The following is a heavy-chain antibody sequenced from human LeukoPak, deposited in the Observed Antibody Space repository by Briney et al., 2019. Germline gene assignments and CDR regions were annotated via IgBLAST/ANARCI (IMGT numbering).Heavy chain of an antibody. D-gene: IGHD3-22*01. CDR1: GYSFSNYS. J-gene: IGHJ4*02. CDR2: LYLADPDT. V-gene: IGHV5-51*01. CDR3: ARRASAYDSGGYHFDY. Sequence: ETLKVTCKGSGYSFSNYSSCGVRQVPGKGREGVWILYLADPDTRYSPSFQGQVTITADKSITTAYLHWSSLQASDTAMYYCARRASAYDSGGYHFDYWGQGTLVTVSS.